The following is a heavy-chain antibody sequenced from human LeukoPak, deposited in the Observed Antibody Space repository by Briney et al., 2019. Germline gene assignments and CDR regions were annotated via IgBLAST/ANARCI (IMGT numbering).Heavy chain of an antibody. CDR2: IYYSGNT. Sequence: SETLSLTCTVSGGSISNYYWSWIRQPPGKGLEWIGYIYYSGNTNYNPSLKSRVTISVDTSKKEFSLKLNSVTAADTAVYYCARSPIAVAGTLDYWGQGTLVTVSS. CDR1: GGSISNYY. CDR3: ARSPIAVAGTLDY. D-gene: IGHD6-19*01. V-gene: IGHV4-59*08. J-gene: IGHJ4*02.